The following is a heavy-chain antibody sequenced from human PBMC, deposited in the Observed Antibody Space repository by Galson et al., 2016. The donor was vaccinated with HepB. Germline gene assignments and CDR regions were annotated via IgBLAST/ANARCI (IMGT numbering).Heavy chain of an antibody. CDR3: AREAQVAVAGARWFDP. D-gene: IGHD6-19*01. Sequence: SETLSLTCTVSGGSISGYYWSWIRQPPGKGLEWIGYIYHTGRTTYNPSLKSRVTISIDTSKNQFSLNLTYVTAANTAVYYCAREAQVAVAGARWFDPWGQGSLVTVSS. J-gene: IGHJ5*02. V-gene: IGHV4-59*01. CDR1: GGSISGYY. CDR2: IYHTGRT.